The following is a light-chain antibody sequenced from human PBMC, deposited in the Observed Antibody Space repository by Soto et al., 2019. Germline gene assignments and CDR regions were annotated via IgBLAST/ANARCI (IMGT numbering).Light chain of an antibody. J-gene: IGLJ2*01. V-gene: IGLV2-23*01. CDR2: EGS. Sequence: QSALTQPASVSGSPGQSITISCTATSSDFGSYNLVSWYQQHPGKAPKLMIYEGSKRPSGISDRFSGSKSGNTASLTISGLQPEDEADYYCCSYAGSPLFGGGTKVTVL. CDR1: SSDFGSYNL. CDR3: CSYAGSPL.